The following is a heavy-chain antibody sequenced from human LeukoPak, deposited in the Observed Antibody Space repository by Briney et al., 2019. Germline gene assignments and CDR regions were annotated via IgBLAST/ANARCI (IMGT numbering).Heavy chain of an antibody. J-gene: IGHJ4*02. V-gene: IGHV3-21*01. CDR3: ARAASRSYYYFDY. D-gene: IGHD2-21*01. CDR2: ISRNSGYI. Sequence: KPGGSLRLSCAASGFTFSDYSMNWVRQAPGKGLEWVSSISRNSGYIYDADSVKGRFTISRDNAKNSLYLQMNSLRAEDTAVYYCARAASRSYYYFDYWGQGALVTV. CDR1: GFTFSDYS.